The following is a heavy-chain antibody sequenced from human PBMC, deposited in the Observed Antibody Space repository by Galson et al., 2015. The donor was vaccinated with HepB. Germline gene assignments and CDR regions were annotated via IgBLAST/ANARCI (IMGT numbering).Heavy chain of an antibody. D-gene: IGHD5-18*01. J-gene: IGHJ4*02. Sequence: SLRLSCAASGFTFSGYSMNWVRQAPGKGLEWVSSISGSGSNIYYADSVKGRFTISRDSAKNSLFLQMNSLRAEDTAVYYCAKRGFSYGLTSGSYDFWGQGTLVTVSS. V-gene: IGHV3-21*04. CDR3: AKRGFSYGLTSGSYDF. CDR2: ISGSGSNI. CDR1: GFTFSGYS.